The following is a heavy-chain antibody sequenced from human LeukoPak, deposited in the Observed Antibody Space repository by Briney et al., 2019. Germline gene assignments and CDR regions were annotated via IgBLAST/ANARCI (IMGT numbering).Heavy chain of an antibody. V-gene: IGHV1-69*02. CDR1: GGTFSSYT. CDR3: ARASQAKYSSST. J-gene: IGHJ5*02. D-gene: IGHD6-6*01. CDR2: IIPILGIA. Sequence: GASVKVSCKASGGTFSSYTISWVRQAPGQGLEWMGRIIPILGIANYAQKFQGRVTITADKSTSTAYMELSSLRSEDTAVCYCARASQAKYSSSTWGQGTLVTVSS.